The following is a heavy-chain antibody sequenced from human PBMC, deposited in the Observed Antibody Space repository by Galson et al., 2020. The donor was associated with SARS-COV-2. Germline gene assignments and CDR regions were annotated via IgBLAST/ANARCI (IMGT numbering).Heavy chain of an antibody. J-gene: IGHJ4*01. CDR3: ASGFVPGNMVGLYYFDY. D-gene: IGHD3-10*01. CDR2: FYSAGGT. Sequence: ESLTISCAASGFTASNNYIYWVRHAPGTGQERVSSFYSAGGTNSADSVKVRFTISRDNSKNTLSLQMNRLRVEDTAVDYCASGFVPGNMVGLYYFDYWGQGTQVTVSS. CDR1: GFTASNNY. V-gene: IGHV3-53*01.